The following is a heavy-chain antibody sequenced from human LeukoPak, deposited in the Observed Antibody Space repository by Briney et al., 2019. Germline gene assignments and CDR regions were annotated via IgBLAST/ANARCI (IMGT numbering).Heavy chain of an antibody. D-gene: IGHD3-10*01. CDR3: ARTYYGSGRGFDP. V-gene: IGHV4-59*01. CDR2: IYYSGST. Sequence: KASETLSLTCTVSGGSISSYYWSWIRQPPGKGLEWIGYIYYSGSTNYNPSLKSRVTISVDTSKNQFSLKLSSVTAADTAVYYCARTYYGSGRGFDPWGQGTLVTVSS. CDR1: GGSISSYY. J-gene: IGHJ5*02.